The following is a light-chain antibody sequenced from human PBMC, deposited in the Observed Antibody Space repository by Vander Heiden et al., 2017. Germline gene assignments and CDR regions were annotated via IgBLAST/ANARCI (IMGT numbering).Light chain of an antibody. J-gene: IGLJ2*01. Sequence: SYAMTQPPSVSVSPGQPARITCSGDTWPKQYAYWYQQKPGQAPVLVIYKYSDSPAGIPDRFSGSSSGTTVTLTISRVQAQDQPHYYCQSADSSVTVVFGVSTKLTLL. CDR1: TWPKQY. V-gene: IGLV3-25*03. CDR2: KYS. CDR3: QSADSSVTVV.